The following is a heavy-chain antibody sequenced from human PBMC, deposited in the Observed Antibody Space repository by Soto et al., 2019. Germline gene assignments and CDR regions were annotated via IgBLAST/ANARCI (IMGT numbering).Heavy chain of an antibody. D-gene: IGHD5-12*01. V-gene: IGHV2-70*11. CDR1: GFSLSTSGMC. CDR2: IDWDDDK. Sequence: GSGPTLVNPTQTLTLTCTFSGFSLSTSGMCVSWIRQPPGKALEWLARIDWDDDKYYSTSLKTRLTISKDTSKNQVVLTMTNMDPVDTATYYCARCNLVVATKRAYYYYGMDVWGQGTTVTVSS. CDR3: ARCNLVVATKRAYYYYGMDV. J-gene: IGHJ6*02.